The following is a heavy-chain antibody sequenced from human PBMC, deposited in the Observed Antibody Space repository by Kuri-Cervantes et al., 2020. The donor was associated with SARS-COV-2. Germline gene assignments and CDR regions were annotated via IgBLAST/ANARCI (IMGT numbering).Heavy chain of an antibody. D-gene: IGHD1-1*01. J-gene: IGHJ4*02. Sequence: ETLSLTCAASGFTVSSNYMSWVRQAPGKGLEWVSVIYSGGSTYYADSVKGRFIISRDNSKNTLYLQMNSLRAEDTAVYYCARDLGTIQGRDYWGQGTLVTVSS. V-gene: IGHV3-66*02. CDR1: GFTVSSNY. CDR2: IYSGGST. CDR3: ARDLGTIQGRDY.